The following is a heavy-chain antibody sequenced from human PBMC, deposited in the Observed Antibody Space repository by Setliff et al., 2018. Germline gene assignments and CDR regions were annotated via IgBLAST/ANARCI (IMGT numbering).Heavy chain of an antibody. CDR1: GFTFSTYA. CDR3: ANYEQRPRNLDY. CDR2: ISGSGGIT. Sequence: PGGSLRLSCAASGFTFSTYAMTWVRQAPGKGLEWVSVISGSGGITYYGDSVRGRFTISRDDSKNTLHLQMDILRVEDTAVYYCANYEQRPRNLDYWGQGTLVTVSS. D-gene: IGHD6-25*01. J-gene: IGHJ4*02. V-gene: IGHV3-23*01.